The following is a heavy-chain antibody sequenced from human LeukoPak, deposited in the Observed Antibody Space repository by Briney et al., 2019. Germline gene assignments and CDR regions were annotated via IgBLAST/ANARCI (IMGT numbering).Heavy chain of an antibody. CDR2: FHYNGET. CDR1: GASVTTHS. CDR3: ASKPVVPASQGDYFDS. D-gene: IGHD4-23*01. V-gene: IGHV4-59*02. Sequence: NPSGTLCLTCTVSGASVTTHSRSWIRQPPGKGLEWIGNFHYNGETSFNSSLNSRVTTSIDTSKNQFSLILNAVTAADTAVYYCASKPVVPASQGDYFDSWGPGILVTVSS. J-gene: IGHJ4*02.